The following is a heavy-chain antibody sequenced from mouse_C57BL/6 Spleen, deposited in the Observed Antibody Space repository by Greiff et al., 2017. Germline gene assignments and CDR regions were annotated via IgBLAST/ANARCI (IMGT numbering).Heavy chain of an antibody. CDR1: GYAFSSSW. V-gene: IGHV1-82*01. Sequence: QVQLKESGPELVKPGASVKISCKASGYAFSSSWMNWVKQRPGKGLEWIGRIYPGDGDTNYNGKFKGKATLTADKSSSTAYMQLSSLTSEDSAVYFCAREALITTVPPYWYFDVWGTGTTVTVSS. J-gene: IGHJ1*03. CDR2: IYPGDGDT. CDR3: AREALITTVPPYWYFDV. D-gene: IGHD1-1*01.